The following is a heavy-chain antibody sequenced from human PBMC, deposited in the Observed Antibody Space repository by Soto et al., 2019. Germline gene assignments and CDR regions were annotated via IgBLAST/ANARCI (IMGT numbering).Heavy chain of an antibody. CDR3: VRHAFYDFWSGYYIDY. J-gene: IGHJ4*02. Sequence: SETLSLTCTVSGGSISSSSYYWGWIRQPPGKGLEWIGSIYYSGSTYYNPPLKSRVTISVDTSKNQFSLKLSSVTAADTAVYYCVRHAFYDFWSGYYIDYWGQGTLVT. D-gene: IGHD3-3*01. CDR2: IYYSGST. CDR1: GGSISSSSYY. V-gene: IGHV4-39*01.